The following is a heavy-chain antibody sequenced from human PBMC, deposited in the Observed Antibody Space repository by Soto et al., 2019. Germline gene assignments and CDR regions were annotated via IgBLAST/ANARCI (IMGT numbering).Heavy chain of an antibody. J-gene: IGHJ4*02. V-gene: IGHV1-18*01. Sequence: GASVKVSCKASGGTFSSYTISWVRQAPGQGLEWMGWIIANHGITNYAQKLQGRVTMTADTSTSTAYMELRSLRSDDTAVYYCARDRGYYYDSSGYYDFDYWGQGTLVTVSS. CDR2: IIANHGIT. CDR1: GGTFSSYT. CDR3: ARDRGYYYDSSGYYDFDY. D-gene: IGHD3-22*01.